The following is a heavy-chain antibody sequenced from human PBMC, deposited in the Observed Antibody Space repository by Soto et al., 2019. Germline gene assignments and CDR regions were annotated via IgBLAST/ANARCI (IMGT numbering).Heavy chain of an antibody. V-gene: IGHV3-33*01. D-gene: IGHD4-17*01. CDR1: GFIFRNYG. J-gene: IGHJ1*01. CDR3: AIDSMGGNLGNGEY. Sequence: LRLSCEGSGFIFRNYGMHWVRQAPGKGLEWVAVIWFDGSNKHYADSVKGRFSISRDNSKNTLYLQMNSLRAADTAVYYCAIDSMGGNLGNGEYWGQGNLVTVCS. CDR2: IWFDGSNK.